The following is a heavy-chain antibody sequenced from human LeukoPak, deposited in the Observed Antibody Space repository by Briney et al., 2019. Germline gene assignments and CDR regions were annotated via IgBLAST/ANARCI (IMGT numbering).Heavy chain of an antibody. V-gene: IGHV3-53*01. J-gene: IGHJ4*02. CDR3: AGGSYYGSGGRPGYFDH. D-gene: IGHD3-10*01. CDR2: MDTFGGI. CDR1: DFSVNNNY. Sequence: GGSLRLSCAASDFSVNNNYMNWVRQAPGKGLEWVSLMDTFGGIYYRDSVKGRFTISRDISKNSLYLQMNTLSAEDTAVYYCAGGSYYGSGGRPGYFDHWGQGILVTVSS.